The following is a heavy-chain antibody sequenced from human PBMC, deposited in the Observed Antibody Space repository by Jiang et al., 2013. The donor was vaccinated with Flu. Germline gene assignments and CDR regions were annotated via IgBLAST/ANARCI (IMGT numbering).Heavy chain of an antibody. CDR3: ATGRQDQRGDS. D-gene: IGHD1-26*01. CDR2: IIPIFGLA. V-gene: IGHV1-69*01. J-gene: IGHJ5*01. Sequence: SCKASGGTFSSYAISWVRQAPGQGLEWVGGIIPIFGLANYAQNLQGRVTVTADESTGSAYMELSSLRSEDTAVYYCATGRQDQRGDSWGQGTLLTVSS. CDR1: GGTFSSYA.